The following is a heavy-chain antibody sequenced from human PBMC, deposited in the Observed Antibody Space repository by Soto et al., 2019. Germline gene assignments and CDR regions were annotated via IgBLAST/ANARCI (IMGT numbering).Heavy chain of an antibody. V-gene: IGHV5-51*01. CDR3: ARHPPYCSSTSCYYYYMDV. CDR1: GYSFTSYW. J-gene: IGHJ6*03. Sequence: GESLKISCKGSGYSFTSYWIGWVRQMPGKGLEWMGIIYPGDSDTRYSPSFQGQVTISADKSISTAYLQWSSLKASDTAMYYCARHPPYCSSTSCYYYYMDVWGKGTTVTVSS. CDR2: IYPGDSDT. D-gene: IGHD2-2*01.